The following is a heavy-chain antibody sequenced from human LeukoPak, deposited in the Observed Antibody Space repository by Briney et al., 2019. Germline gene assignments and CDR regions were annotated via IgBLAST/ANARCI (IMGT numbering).Heavy chain of an antibody. CDR2: INHSGST. J-gene: IGHJ4*02. Sequence: SETLSLTCAVYGGSFSGYYWSWIRQPPGKGLEWIGEINHSGSTNYNPSLKSRVTISVGTSKNQFSLKLSSVTAADTAVYYCAREGCSSTSCYTAEYYFDYWGQGTLVTVSS. CDR3: AREGCSSTSCYTAEYYFDY. D-gene: IGHD2-2*02. CDR1: GGSFSGYY. V-gene: IGHV4-34*01.